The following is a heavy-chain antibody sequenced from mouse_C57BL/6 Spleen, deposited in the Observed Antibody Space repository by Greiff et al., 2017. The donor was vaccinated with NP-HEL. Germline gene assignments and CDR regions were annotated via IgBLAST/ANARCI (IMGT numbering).Heavy chain of an antibody. CDR1: GYTFTDYE. D-gene: IGHD1-1*01. J-gene: IGHJ2*01. V-gene: IGHV1-15*01. Sequence: VQLQQSGAELVRPGASVTLSCKASGYTFTDYEMHWVKQTPVHGLEWIGAIDPETGGTAYNQKFKGKAILTADKSSSTAYMELRSLTSEDSAVYYCTSPEFITTVVAPFDYWGQGTTLTVSS. CDR2: IDPETGGT. CDR3: TSPEFITTVVAPFDY.